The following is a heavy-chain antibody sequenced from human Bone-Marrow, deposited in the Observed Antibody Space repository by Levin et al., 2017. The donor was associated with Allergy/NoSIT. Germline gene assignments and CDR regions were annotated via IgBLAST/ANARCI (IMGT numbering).Heavy chain of an antibody. CDR3: TTDYPILWFRESYTDY. J-gene: IGHJ4*02. D-gene: IGHD3-10*01. Sequence: GESLKISCAASGFTFSNAWMSWVRQAPGKGLEWVGRIKSKTDGGTTDYAAPVKGRFTISRDDSKNTLYLQMNSLKTEDTAVYYCTTDYPILWFRESYTDYWGQGTLVTVSS. CDR2: IKSKTDGGTT. V-gene: IGHV3-15*01. CDR1: GFTFSNAW.